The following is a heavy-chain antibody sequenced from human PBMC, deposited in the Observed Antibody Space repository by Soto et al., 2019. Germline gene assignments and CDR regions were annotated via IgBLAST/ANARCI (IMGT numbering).Heavy chain of an antibody. CDR3: AKEKIIMVRGVPYHHGMDV. CDR1: GGSISSGGYL. Sequence: QVQLQESGPGLVKPSQTLSLTCNVSGGSISSGGYLWSWIRQHPGKGLEWIGYIYYSGSTHYNPSLKSRVIISVDTSKNQFSLKLSSVTAADTAVYYCAKEKIIMVRGVPYHHGMDVWGQGTTVTVSS. J-gene: IGHJ6*02. V-gene: IGHV4-31*03. CDR2: IYYSGST. D-gene: IGHD3-10*01.